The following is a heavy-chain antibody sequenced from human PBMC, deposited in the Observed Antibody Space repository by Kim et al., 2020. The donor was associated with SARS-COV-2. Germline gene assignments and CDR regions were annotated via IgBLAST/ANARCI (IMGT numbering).Heavy chain of an antibody. V-gene: IGHV3-30*04. CDR1: GFTFSTYA. D-gene: IGHD2-15*01. Sequence: LSLTCAASGFTFSTYAMHWVRQAPGKGLEWVAVISYDGSNKYYADSVKGRFTISRDNSKNTLYLQMNSLRAEDTAVYYCAREFVGYCSGGSCYSYYFDYWGQGTLVTVSS. J-gene: IGHJ4*02. CDR2: ISYDGSNK. CDR3: AREFVGYCSGGSCYSYYFDY.